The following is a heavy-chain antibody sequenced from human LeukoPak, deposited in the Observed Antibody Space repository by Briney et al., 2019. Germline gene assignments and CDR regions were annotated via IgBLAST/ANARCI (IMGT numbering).Heavy chain of an antibody. CDR3: ARVPLYWQDPFDF. CDR1: GGSFTGY. J-gene: IGHJ4*02. CDR2: VSQTGSGIT. V-gene: IGHV4-34*01. D-gene: IGHD2-8*02. Sequence: SQTLSLTCGVYGGSFTGYWSWIRQPPGKGLEWIGEVSQTGSGITNYNPSFKCRVTISADTSKSQFALELASVTAADTAIYYCARVPLYWQDPFDFWGQGTLVTVSS.